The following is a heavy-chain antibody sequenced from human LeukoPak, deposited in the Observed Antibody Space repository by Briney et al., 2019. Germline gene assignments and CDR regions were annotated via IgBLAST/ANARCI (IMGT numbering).Heavy chain of an antibody. J-gene: IGHJ4*02. Sequence: GASVKVSCKASGYTFTSYDINWVRHATGQGLEWMGWMNPNSGNTGYAQKFQGRVTMTRNTSISTAYMELSSLRSEDTAVHYCARYSSGWSLFDYWGQGTLVTVSS. CDR2: MNPNSGNT. V-gene: IGHV1-8*01. D-gene: IGHD6-19*01. CDR1: GYTFTSYD. CDR3: ARYSSGWSLFDY.